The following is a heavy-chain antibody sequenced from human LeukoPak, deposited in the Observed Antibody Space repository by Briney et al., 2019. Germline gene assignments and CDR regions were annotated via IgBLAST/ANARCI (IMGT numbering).Heavy chain of an antibody. D-gene: IGHD6-19*01. CDR3: AGMYSSGWYYWFDP. CDR1: GGSFSGYY. Sequence: SETLSLTCAVYGGSFSGYYWSWIRQPPGKGLEWIGEINHSGSTNYNPSLKSRVTISVDTSKNQFSLKLSSVTAADTAVYYCAGMYSSGWYYWFDPWGQGTLVTVSS. J-gene: IGHJ5*02. CDR2: INHSGST. V-gene: IGHV4-34*01.